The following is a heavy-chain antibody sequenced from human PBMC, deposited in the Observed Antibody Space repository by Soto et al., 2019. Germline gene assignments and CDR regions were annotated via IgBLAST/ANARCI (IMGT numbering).Heavy chain of an antibody. D-gene: IGHD2-15*01. V-gene: IGHV4-38-2*01. CDR3: ARARWYDAFDV. J-gene: IGHJ3*01. CDR1: GFFISSGNY. Sequence: LSLTCAVSGFFISSGNYWGWIRKPPGKGLEWIGSTFHGGNTYYNPSLKSRVTISVDMSKNQFSLKLNSVTAADTAVYYCARARWYDAFDVWGQGTVVTVSS. CDR2: TFHGGNT.